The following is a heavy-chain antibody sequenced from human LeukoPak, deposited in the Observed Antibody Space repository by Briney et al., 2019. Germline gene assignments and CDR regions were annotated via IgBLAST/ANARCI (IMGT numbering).Heavy chain of an antibody. CDR3: ASRGSSWYWVDY. J-gene: IGHJ4*02. D-gene: IGHD6-13*01. V-gene: IGHV3-20*04. CDR2: INWNGGST. Sequence: PGGSLRLSCAASGFTFDDYGMSWVRQAPGKGLEWVSGINWNGGSTGYADSVKGRFTISRDNAKNSLYLQMNSLRAEDTAVYYCASRGSSWYWVDYWGQGTLVTVSS. CDR1: GFTFDDYG.